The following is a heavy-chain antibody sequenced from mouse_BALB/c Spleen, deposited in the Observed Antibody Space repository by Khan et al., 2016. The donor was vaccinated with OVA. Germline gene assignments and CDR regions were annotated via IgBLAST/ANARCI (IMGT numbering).Heavy chain of an antibody. D-gene: IGHD2-14*01. J-gene: IGHJ4*01. CDR1: GFTFTNYW. CDR2: IYPSDSYA. V-gene: IGHV1-69*02. CDR3: SREVRLHYYAMDC. Sequence: QVQLQQPGAELVRPGASVKLSCKASGFTFTNYWINWVKQRPGQGLEWIGNIYPSDSYANYNQEFKDRATLTVDKSSSTAYMQLTSPTSEDSADYYCSREVRLHYYAMDCWGQGTSVTVSS.